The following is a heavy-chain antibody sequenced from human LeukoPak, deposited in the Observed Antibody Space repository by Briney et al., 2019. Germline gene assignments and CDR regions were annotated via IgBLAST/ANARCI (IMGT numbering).Heavy chain of an antibody. Sequence: GGSLRLSCAASGFTVSNNYMTWVRQPPGKGLEWVSVMYSVGSTYYADSVKGRFTISRDNSKNTLYLQMNSLRAEDTAVYYCAKDGYSSSWYMFSSATDAFDIWGRDAFDIWGQGTMVTVSS. J-gene: IGHJ3*02. CDR2: MYSVGST. D-gene: IGHD6-13*01. V-gene: IGHV3-53*01. CDR3: AKDGYSSSWYMFSSATDAFDIWGRDAFDI. CDR1: GFTVSNNY.